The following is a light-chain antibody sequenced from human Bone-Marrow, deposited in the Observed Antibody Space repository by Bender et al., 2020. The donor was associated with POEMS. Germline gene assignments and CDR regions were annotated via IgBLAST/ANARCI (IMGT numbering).Light chain of an antibody. V-gene: IGLV3-1*01. J-gene: IGLJ2*01. CDR1: KLKDKY. Sequence: SYELIQAPSVSVSPGQTASITCSGDKLKDKYVSWYQQKPGQSPVLVIYRDTKRPSGIPERFSGSNSGNTATLTISGTQAMDEAVYYCQSWDTTPVVFGGGTKLTVL. CDR2: RDT. CDR3: QSWDTTPVV.